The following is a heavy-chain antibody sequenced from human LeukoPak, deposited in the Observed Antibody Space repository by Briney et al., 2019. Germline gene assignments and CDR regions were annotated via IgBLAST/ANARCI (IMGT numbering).Heavy chain of an antibody. CDR1: GYTLTTYY. J-gene: IGHJ4*02. V-gene: IGHV1-2*02. D-gene: IGHD1-26*01. CDR2: INPNSGGI. Sequence: GASVKVSCKASGYTLTTYYIHWVRQAPGQGLEWMGWINPNSGGINYAQKFQARVTMTRDTSISTAYMELSSLRSDDTAVYYCTRDRTVGVTTYWGQGTLVTVSS. CDR3: TRDRTVGVTTY.